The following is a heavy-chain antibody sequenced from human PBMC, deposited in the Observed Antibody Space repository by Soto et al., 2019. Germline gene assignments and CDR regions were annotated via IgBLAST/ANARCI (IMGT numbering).Heavy chain of an antibody. Sequence: PSETLSLTCAVYGGSFSGYYWSWIRQPPGKGLEWIGEINHSGSTNYNPSLKSRVTISVDTSKNQFSLKLSSVTAADKAVYYCARYPLGSGSYYPPFDYWGQGTLLPVSS. CDR2: INHSGST. V-gene: IGHV4-34*01. D-gene: IGHD3-10*01. CDR1: GGSFSGYY. J-gene: IGHJ4*02. CDR3: ARYPLGSGSYYPPFDY.